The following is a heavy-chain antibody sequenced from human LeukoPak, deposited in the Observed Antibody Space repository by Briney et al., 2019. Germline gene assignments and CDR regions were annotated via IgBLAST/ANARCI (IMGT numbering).Heavy chain of an antibody. Sequence: PSETLSLTCTVSGGSISIGSYYWSWIRQPAGKGLECIGRIYTSGSTNYNPSLKSRVTISVDTSKNQFSLKLSSVTAADTAVYYCARGTWRYYFDYWGQGTLVTVSS. CDR2: IYTSGST. V-gene: IGHV4-61*02. D-gene: IGHD3-3*01. CDR3: ARGTWRYYFDY. J-gene: IGHJ4*02. CDR1: GGSISIGSYY.